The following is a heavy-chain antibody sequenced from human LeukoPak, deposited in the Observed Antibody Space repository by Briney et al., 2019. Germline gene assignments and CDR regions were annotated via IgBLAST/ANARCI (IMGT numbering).Heavy chain of an antibody. CDR1: GFTFSDYY. Sequence: GGSLRLSCAASGFTFSDYYMSWIRQAPGKGLEWVSYISSSGSTIYYADSVKGRFTISRDNAKNSLCLQMNSLRAEDTAVYYCAKDHQWRIRRNYFDYWGQGTLVTVSS. CDR3: AKDHQWRIRRNYFDY. CDR2: ISSSGSTI. J-gene: IGHJ4*02. V-gene: IGHV3-11*04. D-gene: IGHD6-19*01.